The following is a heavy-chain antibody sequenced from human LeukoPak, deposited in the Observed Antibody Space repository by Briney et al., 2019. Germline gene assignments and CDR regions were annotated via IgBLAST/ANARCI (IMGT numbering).Heavy chain of an antibody. CDR2: IYSGGST. D-gene: IGHD1-14*01. V-gene: IGHV3-53*01. Sequence: GGSLRLSCAASGFTVSSNDMSWVRQAPGKGLEWVSSIYSGGSTYYADSVKGRFTISRDNSKNTVYLQMNSLRAEDTAVYFCARVRLDRSERNLDAFENWGQGTMVSVSS. CDR3: ARVRLDRSERNLDAFEN. CDR1: GFTVSSND. J-gene: IGHJ3*02.